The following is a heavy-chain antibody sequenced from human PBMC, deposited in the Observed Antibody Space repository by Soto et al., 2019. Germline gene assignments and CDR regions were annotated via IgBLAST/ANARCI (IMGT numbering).Heavy chain of an antibody. Sequence: QITLKESGPTLVKPTQTLTLTCTFSGFSLSTSGVSVGWIRQPPGKALEWLALIYWDDGKHYSPSLKSRLTITKANSKNQVVLTMTNMDPVDTATYFCAHRINTSGNGVCYRNAFDIWGQGTMVTVSS. V-gene: IGHV2-5*02. CDR1: GFSLSTSGVS. CDR2: IYWDDGK. J-gene: IGHJ3*02. CDR3: AHRINTSGNGVCYRNAFDI. D-gene: IGHD2-8*01.